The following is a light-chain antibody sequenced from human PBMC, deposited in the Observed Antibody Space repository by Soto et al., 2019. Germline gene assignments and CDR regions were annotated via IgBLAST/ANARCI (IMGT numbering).Light chain of an antibody. V-gene: IGKV1-9*01. J-gene: IGKJ1*01. Sequence: DIQLTQSPSFLSASVGDRVTITCRASQGISSYLAWYQQKPGKAPKLLISAASTLQSGVPSGFSGSGSGTEFTLTISSLQPEDFATYYCQPLNNYPRTFGQGTKVEIK. CDR1: QGISSY. CDR3: QPLNNYPRT. CDR2: AAS.